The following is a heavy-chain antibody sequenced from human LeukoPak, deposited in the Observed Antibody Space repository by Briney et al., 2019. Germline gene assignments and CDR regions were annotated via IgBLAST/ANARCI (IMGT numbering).Heavy chain of an antibody. J-gene: IGHJ4*02. Sequence: PGRSLRLSCTASGFTFGDYAMSWIRQAPGKGLEWVGFIRSKAYGETADYAASVKGRFTISRDDSKAIAYLQMNSLRTEDTAVYHCTRDRGAYNLYDYWGQGTPVTVSS. CDR3: TRDRGAYNLYDY. CDR1: GFTFGDYA. CDR2: IRSKAYGETA. D-gene: IGHD1-1*01. V-gene: IGHV3-49*03.